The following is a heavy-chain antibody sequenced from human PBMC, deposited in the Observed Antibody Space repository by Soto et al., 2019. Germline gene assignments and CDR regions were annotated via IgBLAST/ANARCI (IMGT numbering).Heavy chain of an antibody. CDR2: ISSGSKTI. CDR3: AREDILGARSFDY. CDR1: VFTFSGYS. J-gene: IGHJ4*02. Sequence: PGGSLRLSCAASVFTFSGYSVNWVRQAPGKGLEWVSYISSGSKTIYYADSVKGRFTVSRDNARNSQYLQMSSLRDEDTAVYYCAREDILGARSFDYWGQGTLVTVSS. D-gene: IGHD1-26*01. V-gene: IGHV3-48*02.